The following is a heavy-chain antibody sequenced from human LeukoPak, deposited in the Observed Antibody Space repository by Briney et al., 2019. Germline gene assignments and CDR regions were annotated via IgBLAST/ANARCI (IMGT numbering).Heavy chain of an antibody. Sequence: GGSLRLSCAASGFTFSSYAMSWVRQAPGKGLEWVSAISGSGGSTYYADSVKGRFTISRDNSKNTLYLQMNSLRAEDTAVYYCARDKHDFPYSYGMDVWGQGTTVTVSS. CDR2: ISGSGGST. CDR1: GFTFSSYA. CDR3: ARDKHDFPYSYGMDV. D-gene: IGHD3-3*01. J-gene: IGHJ6*02. V-gene: IGHV3-23*01.